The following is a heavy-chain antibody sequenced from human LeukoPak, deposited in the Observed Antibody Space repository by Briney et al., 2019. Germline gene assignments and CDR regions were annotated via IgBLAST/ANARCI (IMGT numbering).Heavy chain of an antibody. CDR1: GFTFSSYS. V-gene: IGHV3-21*01. J-gene: IGHJ4*02. Sequence: KPGGSLRLSCAASGFTFSSYSMNWVRQAPGKGLEWVSYISTSGNYIYYSDSVKGRFTISRDNAKNSLYLQMHSPRADDTAVYYCARGAYNSGGTLEIWGQGTLVTVSS. CDR3: ARGAYNSGGTLEI. CDR2: ISTSGNYI. D-gene: IGHD3-22*01.